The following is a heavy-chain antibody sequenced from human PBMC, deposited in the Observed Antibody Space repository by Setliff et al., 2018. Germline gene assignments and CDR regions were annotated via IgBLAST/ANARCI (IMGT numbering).Heavy chain of an antibody. V-gene: IGHV4-38-2*01. CDR1: GYSISSGYY. CDR2: IYHSGST. J-gene: IGHJ5*02. D-gene: IGHD3-3*01. CDR3: ARLEGFYNFWSGPPLNWFDP. Sequence: PSETLSLTCAVSGYSISSGYYWGWIRQPPGKGLEWIGSIYHSGSTYYNPSLKSRVTISVDTSKNQFSLKLSSVTAADTAVYYCARLEGFYNFWSGPPLNWFDPWGQGTLVTVSS.